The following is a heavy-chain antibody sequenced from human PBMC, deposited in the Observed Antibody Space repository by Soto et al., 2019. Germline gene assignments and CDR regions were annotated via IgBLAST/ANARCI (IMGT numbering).Heavy chain of an antibody. CDR1: GFTFSSYG. CDR2: ISYDGSNK. V-gene: IGHV3-30*18. CDR3: AKEKQWLVDFYYYYGMDV. D-gene: IGHD6-19*01. Sequence: GGSLRLSCAASGFTFSSYGMHWVRQAPGKGLEWVAVISYDGSNKYYADSVKGRFTISRDNSKNTLYLQMNSLRAEDTAVYYCAKEKQWLVDFYYYYGMDVWGQGTTVTVSS. J-gene: IGHJ6*02.